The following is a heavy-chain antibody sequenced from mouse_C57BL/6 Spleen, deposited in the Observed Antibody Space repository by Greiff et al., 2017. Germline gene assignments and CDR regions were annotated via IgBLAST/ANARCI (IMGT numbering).Heavy chain of an antibody. J-gene: IGHJ2*01. V-gene: IGHV1-15*01. D-gene: IGHD4-1*01. CDR1: GYTFTDYE. CDR3: TRKGLTGLYFDY. Sequence: QVQLKQSGAELVRPGASVTLSCKASGYTFTDYEMHWVKQTPVHGLEWIGAIDPETGGTAYNQKFKGKAILTADKSSSTAYMELRSLTSEDSAVYYCTRKGLTGLYFDYWGQGTTLTVSS. CDR2: IDPETGGT.